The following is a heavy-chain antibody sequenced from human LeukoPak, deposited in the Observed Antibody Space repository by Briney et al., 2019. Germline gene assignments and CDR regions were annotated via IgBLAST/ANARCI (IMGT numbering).Heavy chain of an antibody. CDR1: GFNFSSYS. J-gene: IGHJ4*02. V-gene: IGHV3-21*04. CDR2: ISSSSSYI. Sequence: PGGSLRLSCAASGFNFSSYSVNWVRQAPGKGLEWVSSISSSSSYIYYADSVKGRFTISRDNAKNTLFLQMNSLRAEDTAVYYCARDHSTCWSPDSWGQGTLVTVSS. CDR3: ARDHSTCWSPDS. D-gene: IGHD2-2*01.